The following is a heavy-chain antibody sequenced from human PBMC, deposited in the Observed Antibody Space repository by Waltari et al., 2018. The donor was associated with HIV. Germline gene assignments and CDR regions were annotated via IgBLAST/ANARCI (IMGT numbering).Heavy chain of an antibody. CDR2: ISYDGSNK. D-gene: IGHD3-22*01. V-gene: IGHV3-30*18. CDR1: GFTLSTYR. CDR3: AKDPYYYDSSGYADYFDY. J-gene: IGHJ4*02. Sequence: QVQLVESGGGVVQPERSLRLSCAASGFTLSTYRTPWVRQAPGKGLEWVAVISYDGSNKYYADSVKGRFTISRDNSKNTLYLQMNSLRAEDTAVYYCAKDPYYYDSSGYADYFDYWGQGTLVTVSS.